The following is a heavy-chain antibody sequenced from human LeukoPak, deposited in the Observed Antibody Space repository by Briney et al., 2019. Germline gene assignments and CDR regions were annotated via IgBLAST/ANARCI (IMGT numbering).Heavy chain of an antibody. CDR3: AMSYYYDSSGYWIGAFDI. CDR1: GGTFSSYA. Sequence: SVKVSCKASGGTFSSYAISWVRQAPGQGLEWMGGIIPIFGTANYAQKFQGRVMITTDESTSTAYMELSSLRSEDTAVYYCAMSYYYDSSGYWIGAFDIWGQGTMVTVSS. V-gene: IGHV1-69*05. CDR2: IIPIFGTA. D-gene: IGHD3-22*01. J-gene: IGHJ3*02.